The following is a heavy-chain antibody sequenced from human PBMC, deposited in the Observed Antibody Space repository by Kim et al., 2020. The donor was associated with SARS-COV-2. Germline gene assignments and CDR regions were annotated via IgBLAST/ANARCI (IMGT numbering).Heavy chain of an antibody. CDR3: ARLGSSSWHFDY. D-gene: IGHD6-13*01. CDR1: GFTFISYW. CDR2: IQQIGSET. Sequence: GGSLRLSCAASGFTFISYWMTWVRQAPGKGLEWVANIQQIGSETYYVDSVKGRFTISRDNAKNSLYLQMNSLRAEDTAMYYCARLGSSSWHFDYWGQGTLVTVPS. V-gene: IGHV3-7*01. J-gene: IGHJ4*02.